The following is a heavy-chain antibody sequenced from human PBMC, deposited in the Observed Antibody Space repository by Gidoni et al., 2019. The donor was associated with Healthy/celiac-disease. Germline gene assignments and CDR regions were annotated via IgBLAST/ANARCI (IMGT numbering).Heavy chain of an antibody. Sequence: QVQLVQSGAEVKKPGASVKVSCMASGYTFTSYAMHWVRQAPGQRLEWMGWINAGNGNTKYSQKFQGRVTITRVTSASTAYMELSSLRSEDTAVYYCARGDSSSPVDYWGQGTLVTVSS. CDR1: GYTFTSYA. CDR2: INAGNGNT. CDR3: ARGDSSSPVDY. D-gene: IGHD6-6*01. J-gene: IGHJ4*02. V-gene: IGHV1-3*01.